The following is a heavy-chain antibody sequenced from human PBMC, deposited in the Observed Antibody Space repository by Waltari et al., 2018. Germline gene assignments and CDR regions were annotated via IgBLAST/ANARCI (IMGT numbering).Heavy chain of an antibody. CDR2: INHSGST. CDR1: GGSFSGYY. Sequence: QVQLQQWGAGLLKPSEPLSLTCAVYGGSFSGYYWSWIRQPPGKGLEWIGEINHSGSTNYNPSLKSRVTISVDTSKNQFSLKLSSVTAADTAVYYCARSFYRGYGLVNYYYGMDVWGQGTTVTVSS. CDR3: ARSFYRGYGLVNYYYGMDV. V-gene: IGHV4-34*01. D-gene: IGHD5-18*01. J-gene: IGHJ6*02.